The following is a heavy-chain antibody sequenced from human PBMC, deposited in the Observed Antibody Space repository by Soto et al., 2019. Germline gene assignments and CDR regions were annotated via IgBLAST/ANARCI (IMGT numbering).Heavy chain of an antibody. Sequence: GGSLRLSCAASGFTFSSYGMHWVRQAPGKGLEWVAVISYDGSNKYYADSVKGRFTISRDNSKNTLYLQMNSLRAEDTAVYYCAKDTSSLFDPWGQGTLVTVSS. CDR2: ISYDGSNK. D-gene: IGHD2-2*01. J-gene: IGHJ5*02. CDR1: GFTFSSYG. CDR3: AKDTSSLFDP. V-gene: IGHV3-30*18.